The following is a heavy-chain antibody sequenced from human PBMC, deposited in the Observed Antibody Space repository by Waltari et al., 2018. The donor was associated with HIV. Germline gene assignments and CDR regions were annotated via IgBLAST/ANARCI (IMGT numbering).Heavy chain of an antibody. CDR1: GFTFSSYG. CDR3: ARTPYDTSGYCFDY. V-gene: IGHV3-33*01. J-gene: IGHJ4*02. Sequence: QVQLVEFGGGVVQPGRSLRLSCAASGFTFSSYGMHWVRQAPGKGLEWLAVVWYDGKNKYYADSVKGRFTVSRDNSKNTLFLQMNSLRVDDTAVYYCARTPYDTSGYCFDYWGQGTLVTVSS. CDR2: VWYDGKNK. D-gene: IGHD3-22*01.